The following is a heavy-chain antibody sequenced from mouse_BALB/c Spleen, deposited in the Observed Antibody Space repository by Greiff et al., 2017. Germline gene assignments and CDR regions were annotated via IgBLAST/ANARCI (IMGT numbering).Heavy chain of an antibody. D-gene: IGHD3-2*01. V-gene: IGHV1S81*02. J-gene: IGHJ4*01. CDR1: GYTFTSYW. CDR3: ARQDSSGPFYYAMDY. Sequence: QVQLQQPGAELVKPGASVKLSCKASGYTFTSYWMHWVKQRPGQGLEWIGEINPSNGRTNYNEKFKSKATLTVDKSSSTAYMQLSSLTSEDSAVYYCARQDSSGPFYYAMDYWGQGTSVTVSS. CDR2: INPSNGRT.